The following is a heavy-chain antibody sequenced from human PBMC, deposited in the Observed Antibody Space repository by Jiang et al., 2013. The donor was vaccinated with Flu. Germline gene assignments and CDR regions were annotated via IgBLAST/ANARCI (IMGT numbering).Heavy chain of an antibody. CDR1: GFTFSTYW. V-gene: IGHV3-74*01. CDR3: ARESYSSTWYGADD. CDR2: ITSDGSGA. Sequence: VQLLESGGGLVQPGGSLRLSCATSGFTFSTYWMHWVRQAPGKGLEWVSRITSDGSGATYADSVRGRFTISRDNAKNTLYLQMNSLRAEDTAIYYCARESYSSTWYGADDWGQGPRSPSPQ. J-gene: IGHJ4*02. D-gene: IGHD6-13*01.